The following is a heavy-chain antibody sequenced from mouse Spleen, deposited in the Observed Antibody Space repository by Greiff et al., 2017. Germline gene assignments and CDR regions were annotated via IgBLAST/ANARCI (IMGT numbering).Heavy chain of an antibody. J-gene: IGHJ1*01. V-gene: IGHV5-9-3*01. Sequence: EVQLVESGGGLVKLGGSLKLSCAASGFTFSSYAMSWVRQTPEKRLEWVATISSGGGNTYYPDSVKGRFTISRDNAKNTLYLQMSSLKSEDTAMYYCARSTFWYFDVWGAGTTVTVSS. CDR3: ARSTFWYFDV. CDR2: ISSGGGNT. CDR1: GFTFSSYA.